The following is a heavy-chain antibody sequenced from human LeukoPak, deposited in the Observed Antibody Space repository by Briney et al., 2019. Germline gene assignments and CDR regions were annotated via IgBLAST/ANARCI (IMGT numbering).Heavy chain of an antibody. D-gene: IGHD3-10*01. J-gene: IGHJ5*02. Sequence: PSETLSLTCTVSGGSISSSSCYWGWIRRPPGKGLEWIGSIYYSGSPYYRASLKSRVTISVDTSKNQFSLKLSSVTAADTAVYYCARLLGYYGSGNRNWFDPWGQGTLVTVSS. CDR2: IYYSGSP. V-gene: IGHV4-39*01. CDR1: GGSISSSSCY. CDR3: ARLLGYYGSGNRNWFDP.